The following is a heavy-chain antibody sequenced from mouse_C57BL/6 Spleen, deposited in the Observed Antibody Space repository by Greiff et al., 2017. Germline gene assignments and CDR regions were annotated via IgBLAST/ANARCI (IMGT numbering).Heavy chain of an antibody. D-gene: IGHD2-4*01. V-gene: IGHV1-64*01. CDR3: ARWGYDYDYAMDY. J-gene: IGHJ4*01. CDR1: GYTFTSYW. CDR2: IHPNSGST. Sequence: VKLQQPGAELVKPGASVKLSCKASGYTFTSYWMHWVKQRPGQGLEWIGMIHPNSGSTNYNEKFKSKATLTVDKSSSTAYMQLSSLTSEDSAVYYCARWGYDYDYAMDYWGQGTSVTVSS.